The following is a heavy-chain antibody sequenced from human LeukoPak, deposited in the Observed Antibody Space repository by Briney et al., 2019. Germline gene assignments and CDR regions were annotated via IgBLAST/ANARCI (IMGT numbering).Heavy chain of an antibody. CDR1: GGSVSSGSYY. CDR2: IYYSGST. Sequence: RASETLSLTCTVSGGSVSSGSYYWSWIRQPPGKGLEWIGYIYYSGSTNYNPSLKSRVTISVDTSKNQFSLKLSSVTAADTAVYYCARLGAGPTYYDFWSGYSSFYFDYWGQGTLVTVSS. CDR3: ARLGAGPTYYDFWSGYSSFYFDY. J-gene: IGHJ4*02. D-gene: IGHD3-3*01. V-gene: IGHV4-61*01.